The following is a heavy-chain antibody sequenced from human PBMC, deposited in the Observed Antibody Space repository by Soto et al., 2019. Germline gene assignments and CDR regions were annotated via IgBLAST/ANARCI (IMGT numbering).Heavy chain of an antibody. CDR1: GFSFSYFA. CDR3: AKDRGGSGWSTLDH. J-gene: IGHJ4*02. V-gene: IGHV3-23*01. Sequence: EVQLLESGGSLVHPGGSLRLSCAASGFSFSYFAMSWVRQAPGKGLEWVAAISGSGGNTYYADSVKGRFTISRDNSKNTLFLQMNSLRDEDTAVYYCAKDRGGSGWSTLDHWGQGTLVTASS. CDR2: ISGSGGNT. D-gene: IGHD6-19*01.